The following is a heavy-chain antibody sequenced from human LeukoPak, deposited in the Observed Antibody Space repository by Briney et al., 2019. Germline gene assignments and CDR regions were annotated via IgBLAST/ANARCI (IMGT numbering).Heavy chain of an antibody. CDR3: ARSRPLLDY. J-gene: IGHJ4*02. V-gene: IGHV1-46*01. CDR2: ISPSGGST. CDR1: GYTFITYH. Sequence: GASVKVSCKASGYTFITYHMHWVRQAPGQGLEWMGIISPSGGSTTYAQKFQGRVTMTGDTSTSTVYMELSSLRSEDTAVYYCARSRPLLDYWGQGTLVTASS. D-gene: IGHD1-14*01.